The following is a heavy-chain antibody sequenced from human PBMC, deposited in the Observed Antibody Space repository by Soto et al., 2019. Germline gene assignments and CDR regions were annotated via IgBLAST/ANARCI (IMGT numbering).Heavy chain of an antibody. CDR1: GFTFSSYG. CDR2: IWYDGSNK. D-gene: IGHD3-16*01. Sequence: QVQLVESGGGVVQPGRSLRLSCAASGFTFSSYGMHWVRQAPGKGLEWVAVIWYDGSNKYYADSVKGRFTISRDNSKNTLDLQMNSLRAEATAVYYCARGVQDGAFDIWGQGTMVTVSS. J-gene: IGHJ3*02. V-gene: IGHV3-33*01. CDR3: ARGVQDGAFDI.